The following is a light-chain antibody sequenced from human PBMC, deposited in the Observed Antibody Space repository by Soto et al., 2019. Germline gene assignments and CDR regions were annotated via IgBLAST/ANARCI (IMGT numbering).Light chain of an antibody. V-gene: IGKV3-15*01. J-gene: IGKJ1*01. CDR3: QQYNNWPPWT. CDR1: QSVGGN. Sequence: EIVMTQSPATLSVSPGERATLSCRASQSVGGNLAWYQQKPGQPPRLLIYAASSRPTGIPARFSGSGSGTGFTLTISSLQSEDFAVYYCQQYNNWPPWTFGQGTKVEIK. CDR2: AAS.